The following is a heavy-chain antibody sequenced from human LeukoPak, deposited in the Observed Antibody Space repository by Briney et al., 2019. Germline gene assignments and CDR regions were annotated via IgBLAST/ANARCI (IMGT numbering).Heavy chain of an antibody. CDR1: GFTFNIHG. CDR2: ISSGINYI. D-gene: IGHD6-19*01. CDR3: AKDGGSGWYGDYYMDV. Sequence: GGTLRLSCAASGFTFNIHGMNWVRQAPGKGLEWVSSISSGINYIYYADSVKGRFTISRDNSKNTLYLQMNSLRAEDTAVYYCAKDGGSGWYGDYYMDVWGKGTTVTISS. J-gene: IGHJ6*03. V-gene: IGHV3-21*01.